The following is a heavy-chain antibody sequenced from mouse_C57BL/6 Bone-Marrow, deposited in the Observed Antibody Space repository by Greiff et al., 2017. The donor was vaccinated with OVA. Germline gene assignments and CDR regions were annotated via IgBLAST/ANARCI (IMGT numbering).Heavy chain of an antibody. V-gene: IGHV3-1*01. Sequence: VQGVESGPGMVKPSQSLSLTCTVSGYSITSGFDWHWIRHFPGNNLEWMGYISYSGSTNYNPSLKSRISITHDTSKNHFFLKCNSVTTEDTATYYSAGYGNSFAYWGQGTLVTVSA. CDR3: AGYGNSFAY. CDR1: GYSITSGFD. D-gene: IGHD2-1*01. J-gene: IGHJ3*01. CDR2: ISYSGST.